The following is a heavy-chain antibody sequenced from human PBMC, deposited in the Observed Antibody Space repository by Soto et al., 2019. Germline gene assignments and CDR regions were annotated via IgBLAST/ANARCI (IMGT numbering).Heavy chain of an antibody. V-gene: IGHV1-69*12. CDR1: GGTFSSYA. Sequence: QVQLVQSGAEVKKPGSSVKVSCKASGGTFSSYAISWVRQAPGQGLEWMGGIIPIFGTANYAQKFQGRVTMTANEATSTAYMELSSLRSEDTAVDYCARVSGGAPAYYYYYGMDVWGQGTTVTVSS. CDR3: ARVSGGAPAYYYYYGMDV. D-gene: IGHD2-8*02. CDR2: IIPIFGTA. J-gene: IGHJ6*02.